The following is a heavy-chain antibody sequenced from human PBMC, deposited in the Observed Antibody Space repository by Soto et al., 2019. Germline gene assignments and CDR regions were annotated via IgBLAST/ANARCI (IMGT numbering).Heavy chain of an antibody. CDR3: ARDVRSGYYYFGY. V-gene: IGHV3-53*01. J-gene: IGHJ4*02. CDR1: GFTVSSNY. CDR2: IYSGGST. Sequence: HPGGSLRLSCAASGFTVSSNYMSWVRQAPGKGLEWVSVIYSGGSTYYADSVKGRFTISRDNSKNTLYLQMNSLRAEDTAVYYCARDVRSGYYYFGYWGQGTLVTVSS. D-gene: IGHD3-3*01.